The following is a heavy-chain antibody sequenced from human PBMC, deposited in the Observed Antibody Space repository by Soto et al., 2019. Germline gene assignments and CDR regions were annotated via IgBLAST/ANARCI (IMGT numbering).Heavy chain of an antibody. CDR2: IYHSGST. V-gene: IGHV4-38-2*01. D-gene: IGHD5-12*01. Sequence: SETLALTCAVSGYSISSGYYWGWIRQPPGKGLEWIGSIYHSGSTYYNPSLKSRVTISVDTSKNQFSLKLSSVTAADTAVYYCVSAGRDGYNPDYSGPGPLVTVFS. CDR1: GYSISSGYY. CDR3: VSAGRDGYNPDY. J-gene: IGHJ4*02.